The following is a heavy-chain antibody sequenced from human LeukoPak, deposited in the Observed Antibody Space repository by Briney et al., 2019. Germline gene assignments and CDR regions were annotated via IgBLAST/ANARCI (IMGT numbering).Heavy chain of an antibody. CDR3: ARDLGGYSVDY. Sequence: PGGSLRLSCAASGFTSSSFEMKWVRQAPGKGLVWVSRINSDGSSTSYADSVKGRFTISRDNAKNTLYLQMNSLRAEDTAVYYCARDLGGYSVDYWGQGTLVTVSS. D-gene: IGHD5-12*01. V-gene: IGHV3-74*01. J-gene: IGHJ4*02. CDR2: INSDGSST. CDR1: GFTSSSFE.